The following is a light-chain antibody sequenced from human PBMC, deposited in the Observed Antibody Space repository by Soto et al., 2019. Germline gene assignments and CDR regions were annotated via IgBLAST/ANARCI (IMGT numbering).Light chain of an antibody. CDR1: QSVSSN. CDR2: GVS. J-gene: IGKJ1*01. Sequence: EIVVTQSRSTLCVSPGERCTLSCRASQSVSSNLAWYQQKPGQAPRLLIYGVSTKATGIPARFSGSGSGTEFTLTISSLQSEDFAVYYCQQYNNWWTFGQGTKVDIK. CDR3: QQYNNWWT. V-gene: IGKV3-15*01.